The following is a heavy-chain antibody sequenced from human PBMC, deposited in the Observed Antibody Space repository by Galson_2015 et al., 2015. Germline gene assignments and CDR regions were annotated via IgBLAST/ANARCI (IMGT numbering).Heavy chain of an antibody. J-gene: IGHJ4*03. D-gene: IGHD5-12*01. CDR3: AKWHHVLRYLDY. CDR1: GDSVSSNSGA. CDR2: TYCRSKWYN. Sequence: CAISGDSVSSNSGAWSWIRQSPSRGLEWLGGTYCRSKWYNDYSVSVKSRITINPDTSKNQFSLQLNSVTPEDTAVYYCAKWHHVLRYLDYWGQGTMVTVSS. V-gene: IGHV6-1*01.